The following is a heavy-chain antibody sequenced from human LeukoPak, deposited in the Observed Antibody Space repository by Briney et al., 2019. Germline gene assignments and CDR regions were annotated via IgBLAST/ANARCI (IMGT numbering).Heavy chain of an antibody. J-gene: IGHJ4*02. CDR1: GFTFSSYW. CDR3: ARGLGSSSAGTTY. CDR2: INEDGSTT. D-gene: IGHD6-6*01. V-gene: IGHV3-74*01. Sequence: QPGGSLRLSCAASGFTFSSYWMYWVRQAPGKGLVWVSRINEDGSTTSYADSVKGRFTISRDNTKNTVYLQMNSLRGEDTALHYCARGLGSSSAGTTYWGQGTVVTVSS.